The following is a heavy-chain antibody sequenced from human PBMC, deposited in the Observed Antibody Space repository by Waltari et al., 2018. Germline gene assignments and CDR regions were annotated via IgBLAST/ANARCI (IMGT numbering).Heavy chain of an antibody. V-gene: IGHV3-53*01. Sequence: EVQLVESGGGLIQPGGSLRLSCAASGFTVSSNSLSWVRQAPGKGLEWVSVIYSGGSTYYAASVKGRFTISRDNSKNTLYLQMNSLRAEDTAVYYCARFLWLSYGMDVWGQGTTVTVSS. CDR3: ARFLWLSYGMDV. CDR2: IYSGGST. CDR1: GFTVSSNS. J-gene: IGHJ6*02. D-gene: IGHD6-19*01.